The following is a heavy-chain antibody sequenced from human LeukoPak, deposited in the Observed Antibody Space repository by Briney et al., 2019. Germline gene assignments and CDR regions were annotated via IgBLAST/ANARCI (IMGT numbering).Heavy chain of an antibody. D-gene: IGHD4-23*01. CDR2: ITGSGGST. CDR3: LKDVVTAAI. Sequence: GGSLRLSCAASGFXFRSYTISWVRQTPGKGLEWVSGITGSGGSTYVAYSMKGQFTISRDNSKKTLYLQMNRLICEYTAVYYCLKDVVTAAIWGQGTLVTVSS. CDR1: GFXFRSYT. J-gene: IGHJ4*02. V-gene: IGHV3-23*01.